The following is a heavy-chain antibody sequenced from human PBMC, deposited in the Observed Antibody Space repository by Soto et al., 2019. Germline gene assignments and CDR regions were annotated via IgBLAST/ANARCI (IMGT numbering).Heavy chain of an antibody. Sequence: PSETLSLTCVVSGGSISSNSWWSWVRQPPGKGLEWIGEIYHNGSTNYKSSLERRVAISVDTSKNQFSLKLTSVTAADTAIYFCARLVYDTRLNYMYFDFWGQGALVTVSS. CDR3: ARLVYDTRLNYMYFDF. CDR2: IYHNGST. CDR1: GGSISSNSW. J-gene: IGHJ4*02. D-gene: IGHD3-10*01. V-gene: IGHV4-4*02.